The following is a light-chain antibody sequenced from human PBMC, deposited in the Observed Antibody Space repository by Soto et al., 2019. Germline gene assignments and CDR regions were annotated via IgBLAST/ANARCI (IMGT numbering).Light chain of an antibody. J-gene: IGLJ2*01. Sequence: QSVLTQPPSASGTPGQTVTISCSGATSNIGTNYVYWYQQFPGVAPKLLIYRNFHRPSGVTDRFSGSKSGTSASLVVSGLRSEDEADYFCVAWDDSLKTVIFGGGTKVTVL. CDR1: TSNIGTNY. CDR3: VAWDDSLKTVI. V-gene: IGLV1-47*01. CDR2: RNF.